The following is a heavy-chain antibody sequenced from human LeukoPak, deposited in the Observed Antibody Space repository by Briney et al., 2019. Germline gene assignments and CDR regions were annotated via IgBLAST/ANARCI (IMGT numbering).Heavy chain of an antibody. CDR1: GYTFTSYG. CDR3: ARVGWWFAEFDY. CDR2: INAGSGNT. V-gene: IGHV1-3*01. J-gene: IGHJ4*02. D-gene: IGHD2-15*01. Sequence: ASVKVSCKASGYTFTSYGMHWVRPAPGQRLEWMGWINAGSGNTKYSQKFQGRVTITRDTSASTAYMELSSLRSEDTAVYYCARVGWWFAEFDYWGQGTLVTVSS.